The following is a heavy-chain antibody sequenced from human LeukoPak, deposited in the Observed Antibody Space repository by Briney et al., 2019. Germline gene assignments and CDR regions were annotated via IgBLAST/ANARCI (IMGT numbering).Heavy chain of an antibody. Sequence: GGSLRLSCAASGFTFSTFAFHLVRQAPGKGLEWVSYISSSVDTTYYADSVKGRFSISRDDGDNSLYLHMTSLRAEDTAVYYCARRSYWFPYYFDYWGQGTLVTVSS. V-gene: IGHV3-48*01. CDR3: ARRSYWFPYYFDY. CDR2: ISSSVDTT. J-gene: IGHJ4*02. D-gene: IGHD1-26*01. CDR1: GFTFSTFA.